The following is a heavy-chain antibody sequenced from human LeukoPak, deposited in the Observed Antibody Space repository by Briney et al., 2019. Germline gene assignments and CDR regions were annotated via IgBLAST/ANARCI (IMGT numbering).Heavy chain of an antibody. Sequence: KSSETLSLTCTVSGGSISSSSYSWVWIRQPPGKGLEWIGNIYYNGSTYYNPSLKSRVTISADSSKNQFSLKLSSVTAADTAGYYCARHMEGSLFYYGMEVWGQGTPVTVSS. CDR2: IYYNGST. CDR3: ARHMEGSLFYYGMEV. V-gene: IGHV4-39*01. D-gene: IGHD2-15*01. J-gene: IGHJ6*02. CDR1: GGSISSSSYS.